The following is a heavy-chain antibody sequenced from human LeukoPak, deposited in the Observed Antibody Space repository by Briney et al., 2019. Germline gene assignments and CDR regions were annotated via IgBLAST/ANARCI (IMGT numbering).Heavy chain of an antibody. V-gene: IGHV4-59*12. CDR2: IYYSGST. J-gene: IGHJ4*02. D-gene: IGHD2-21*01. CDR3: AREGDGIALHY. CDR1: GGSISSYY. Sequence: SETLSLTCTVSGGSISSYYWSWIRQPPGKGLEWIGYIYYSGSTNYNPSPKSRVTISVDTSKNQFSLNLNSVTAADTAVYYCAREGDGIALHYWGQGTLVTVSS.